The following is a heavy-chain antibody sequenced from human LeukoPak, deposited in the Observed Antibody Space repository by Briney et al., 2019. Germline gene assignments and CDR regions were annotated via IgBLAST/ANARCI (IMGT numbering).Heavy chain of an antibody. D-gene: IGHD3-10*01. CDR2: MSGSGRSA. V-gene: IGHV3-23*01. CDR1: GFTFNSYA. Sequence: QSGRSLRLSCAASGFTFNSYAMTWVRQAPGKGLEWVSSMSGSGRSAYYVESVKGRFTISRDNSKNTLYLQMNSLRAEDTAVYYCAKYLGSGSAFDYWGQGTLVTVSS. J-gene: IGHJ4*02. CDR3: AKYLGSGSAFDY.